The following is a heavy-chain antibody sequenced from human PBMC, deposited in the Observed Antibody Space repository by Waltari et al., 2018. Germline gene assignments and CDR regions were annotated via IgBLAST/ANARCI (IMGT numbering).Heavy chain of an antibody. CDR3: VKRWSSSDVDY. V-gene: IGHV3-64D*06. CDR2: ISPNGDST. CDR1: GFTFSIYS. D-gene: IGHD2-15*01. J-gene: IGHJ4*02. Sequence: EVQLVESGGGLVQPGGSLRLSCSASGFTFSIYSLHWFRQAPGKGLEYVSAISPNGDSTYYADCVKGRFTISRDNSKNTVFLQMSSLRAEDTAVYYCVKRWSSSDVDYWGQGTLVTVSS.